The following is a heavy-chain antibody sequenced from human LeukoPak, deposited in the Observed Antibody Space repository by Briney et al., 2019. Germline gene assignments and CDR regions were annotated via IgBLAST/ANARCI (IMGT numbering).Heavy chain of an antibody. CDR1: GDSISSGYY. CDR3: ARDSHKAYCSSTSCYCYYCGMDV. Sequence: SETLSLTCAVSGDSISSGYYWGWIRQPPGKGLEWIGSIYHSGSTYYNPSLKSRVTISVDTSKNQFSLKLSSVTAADTAVYYCARDSHKAYCSSTSCYCYYCGMDVWGKGTTVTVSS. J-gene: IGHJ6*04. CDR2: IYHSGST. D-gene: IGHD2-2*01. V-gene: IGHV4-38-2*02.